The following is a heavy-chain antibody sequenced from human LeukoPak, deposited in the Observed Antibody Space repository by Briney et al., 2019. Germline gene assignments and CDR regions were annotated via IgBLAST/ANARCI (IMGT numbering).Heavy chain of an antibody. Sequence: PGGSLRLSCAASGFTFSSYEMSWVRQAPGKGLEWVGHIKSKTDGGTTDYTAPVQGRFTISRDDSKNTLYLQMNSLKTEDTAVYYCTTGFSWYEYFQHWGQGTLVTVSS. J-gene: IGHJ1*01. CDR1: GFTFSSYE. D-gene: IGHD6-13*01. V-gene: IGHV3-15*01. CDR2: IKSKTDGGTT. CDR3: TTGFSWYEYFQH.